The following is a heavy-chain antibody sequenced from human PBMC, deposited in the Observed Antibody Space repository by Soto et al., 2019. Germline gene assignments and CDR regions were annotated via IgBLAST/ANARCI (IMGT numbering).Heavy chain of an antibody. Sequence: ASVKVSCKASGYTFTSYDINWVRQATGQGLEWMGWMNPNSGNTGYAQKFQGRVTMTRNTSISTAYMELSSLRSEDTAVYYCGSDSSYYGAIYPWGQGTLVTVSS. J-gene: IGHJ5*02. V-gene: IGHV1-8*01. CDR3: GSDSSYYGAIYP. CDR2: MNPNSGNT. D-gene: IGHD3-10*01. CDR1: GYTFTSYD.